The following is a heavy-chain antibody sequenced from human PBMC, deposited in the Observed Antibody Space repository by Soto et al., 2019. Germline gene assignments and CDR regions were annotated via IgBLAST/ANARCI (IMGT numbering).Heavy chain of an antibody. Sequence: AYLKLACTGSGYLFTRYWIGWGRQENGKGLEWMGIIYPGDSDTRYSPSFQGQVTISADKSISTAYLQWSSLKASDTAMYYCARQHHCSSTSCAPDWFDPWVQGTLVTVSS. V-gene: IGHV5-51*01. CDR2: IYPGDSDT. CDR1: GYLFTRYW. CDR3: ARQHHCSSTSCAPDWFDP. D-gene: IGHD2-2*01. J-gene: IGHJ5*02.